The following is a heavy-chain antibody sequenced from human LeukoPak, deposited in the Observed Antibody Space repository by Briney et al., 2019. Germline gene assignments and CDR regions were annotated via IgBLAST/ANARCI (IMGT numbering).Heavy chain of an antibody. CDR1: GYSFTGYY. D-gene: IGHD3-22*01. CDR3: ASAYRHYYDSSGYPLSAFDI. J-gene: IGHJ3*02. CDR2: INPNSGGT. Sequence: ASVKVSCKASGYSFTGYYMHCVLQAPGQGLEWMGWINPNSGGTNYAQKFQGRVHMTRETYISTAYMELRRLRSDDTAVYYCASAYRHYYDSSGYPLSAFDIWGQGTMVTVSS. V-gene: IGHV1-2*02.